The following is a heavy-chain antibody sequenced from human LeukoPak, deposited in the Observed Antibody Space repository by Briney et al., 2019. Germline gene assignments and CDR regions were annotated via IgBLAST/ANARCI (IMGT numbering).Heavy chain of an antibody. J-gene: IGHJ4*02. D-gene: IGHD2-2*01. CDR2: ITSDGIST. Sequence: GGSLRLSCAASGFTFSIYWMHWVRQAPGKGLVWVSRITSDGISTSYADSVKGRFTISRDNAKNTLYLQMNNLRAEDTTVYYCAIDYRSNMYYWGQGTLVTVSS. CDR3: AIDYRSNMYY. V-gene: IGHV3-74*01. CDR1: GFTFSIYW.